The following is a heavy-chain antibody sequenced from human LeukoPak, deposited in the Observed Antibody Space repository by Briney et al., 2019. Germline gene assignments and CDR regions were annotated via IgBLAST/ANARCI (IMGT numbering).Heavy chain of an antibody. D-gene: IGHD3-10*01. Sequence: GGSLRLSCAASGFNFSIYSMNWVRQAPGKGLEWVSYITRSSTTIYYADSVKGRFTISRDNAKNTVYLQMNNLRAEDTALYYCGRHAYGGSPPLSWGQGALVTVSS. J-gene: IGHJ4*02. CDR3: GRHAYGGSPPLS. CDR2: ITRSSTTI. CDR1: GFNFSIYS. V-gene: IGHV3-48*01.